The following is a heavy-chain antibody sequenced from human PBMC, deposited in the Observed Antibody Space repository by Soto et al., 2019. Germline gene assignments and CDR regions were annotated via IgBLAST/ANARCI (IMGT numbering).Heavy chain of an antibody. D-gene: IGHD1-1*01. CDR1: GFTFSSYS. CDR2: ISSSSSTI. V-gene: IGHV3-48*01. Sequence: EVQLVESGGGLVQPGGSLRLSCAASGFTFSSYSMNWVRQAPGKGLEWVSYISSSSSTIYYADSVKGRFTISRDNAKNSLDLQMNSLRAEDTAVYYCARDRGGTTRYYYYGMDVWGQGTTVTVSS. J-gene: IGHJ6*02. CDR3: ARDRGGTTRYYYYGMDV.